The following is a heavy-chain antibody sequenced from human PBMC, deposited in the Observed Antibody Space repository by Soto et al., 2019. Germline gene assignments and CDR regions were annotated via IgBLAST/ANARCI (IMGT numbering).Heavy chain of an antibody. CDR3: AKVFYYYDSSGYYYFDY. CDR2: ISGSGSTI. Sequence: VGSLRLSCAASGFTFSSYAVSGVRQAPGKGPEWISSISGSGSTIYYADSVKGRFTISRDNSKNTLYLQMSSLRAEDTAVYYCAKVFYYYDSSGYYYFDYWGQGTLVTVSS. CDR1: GFTFSSYA. J-gene: IGHJ4*02. D-gene: IGHD3-22*01. V-gene: IGHV3-23*01.